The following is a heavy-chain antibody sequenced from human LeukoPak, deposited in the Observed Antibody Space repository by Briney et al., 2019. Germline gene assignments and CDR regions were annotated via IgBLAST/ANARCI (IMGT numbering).Heavy chain of an antibody. V-gene: IGHV4-34*01. J-gene: IGHJ4*02. CDR1: GGSFSGYY. CDR2: INHSGST. CDR3: ARSVSGWYIDY. D-gene: IGHD6-19*01. Sequence: SETLSLTCAVYGGSFSGYYWSWIRQPPGKGLEWIGEINHSGSTNYNPSLKSRVTISVDTSKNQFSLKLSSVTAADTAVYYCARSVSGWYIDYWGQGTLVTVSS.